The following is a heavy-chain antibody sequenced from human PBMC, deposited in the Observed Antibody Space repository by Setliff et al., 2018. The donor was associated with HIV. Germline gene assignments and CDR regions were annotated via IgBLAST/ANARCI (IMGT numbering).Heavy chain of an antibody. CDR2: IIPVYHTT. D-gene: IGHD4-17*01. CDR1: GGAFTSYA. V-gene: IGHV1-69*06. J-gene: IGHJ5*02. CDR3: APDFGDNWFDP. Sequence: ASVKVSCKASGGAFTSYAFSWVRQAPGQGLEWMGRIIPVYHTTDYAPQFQGRVTITADKSTSTVYMDLSNLRSDDTATYYCAPDFGDNWFDPWGQGTLVTSPQ.